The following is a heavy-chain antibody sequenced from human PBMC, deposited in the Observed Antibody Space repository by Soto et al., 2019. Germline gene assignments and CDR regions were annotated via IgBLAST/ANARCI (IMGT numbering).Heavy chain of an antibody. J-gene: IGHJ4*02. V-gene: IGHV1-18*01. D-gene: IGHD1-26*01. CDR3: ARVVGATFAVVVVFDY. CDR2: ISAYNGNT. Sequence: ASVKVSCKASGYTFTSYGISWVRQAPGQGLEWMGWISAYNGNTNYAQKLQGRVTMTTDTSTSTAYMELRSLRSDDTAVYYCARVVGATFAVVVVFDYWGQGTLVTVSS. CDR1: GYTFTSYG.